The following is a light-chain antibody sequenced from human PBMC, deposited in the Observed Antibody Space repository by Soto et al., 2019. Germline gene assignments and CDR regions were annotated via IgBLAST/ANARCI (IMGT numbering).Light chain of an antibody. J-gene: IGKJ3*01. CDR2: AAS. Sequence: DIQMTQSPSSLSASVGDRVTITCRASQSISSYLNWYQQKPGKAPKLLIYAASSLQSGVPSRFSGSGSGTDFTLNISRLQPEDFATYYCQQSYRTPTFGPGTKVDIK. CDR1: QSISSY. V-gene: IGKV1-39*01. CDR3: QQSYRTPT.